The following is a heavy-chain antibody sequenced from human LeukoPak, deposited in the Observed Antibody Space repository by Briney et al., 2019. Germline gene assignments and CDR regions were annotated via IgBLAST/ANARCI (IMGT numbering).Heavy chain of an antibody. CDR3: ARNRVGATRDDFDY. V-gene: IGHV3-7*01. J-gene: IGHJ4*02. CDR2: IKQDGSEK. Sequence: GGSLRLSCAASGFTFSSYWMSWVRQAPGKGLEWVANIKQDGSEKYYVDSVKGRFTISRDNAKNSLYLQMNSLRAEDTAVYYCARNRVGATRDDFDYWGQGTLVTVSS. D-gene: IGHD1-26*01. CDR1: GFTFSSYW.